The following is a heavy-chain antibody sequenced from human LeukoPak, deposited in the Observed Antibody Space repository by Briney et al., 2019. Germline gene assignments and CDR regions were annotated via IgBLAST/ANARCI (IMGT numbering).Heavy chain of an antibody. CDR2: TYYRSEWYN. D-gene: IGHD3-3*01. Sequence: SQTLSLTFAISIDSVSSNSAAWNWVSPSPSRGLEWLGRTYYRSEWYNDYAVSVKSRITINPDTSKNQFSLQLNSVTPEDTAVYYCARDGAIYACDIWGQGTMVCVSS. V-gene: IGHV6-1*01. CDR3: ARDGAIYACDI. J-gene: IGHJ3*02. CDR1: IDSVSSNSAA.